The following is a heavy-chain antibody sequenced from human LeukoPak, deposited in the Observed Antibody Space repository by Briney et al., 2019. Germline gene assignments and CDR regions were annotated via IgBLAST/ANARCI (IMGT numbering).Heavy chain of an antibody. V-gene: IGHV1-8*01. Sequence: GASVKVSCKASEYTFTSYDINWVRQATGQGLEWMGWMNPNSGNTVYAQKFQGRVTMTRDTSISTAYMELSSLRSEDTAMYYCARVGLAAASAFDIWGQGTMVTVSS. CDR2: MNPNSGNT. J-gene: IGHJ3*02. D-gene: IGHD6-13*01. CDR1: EYTFTSYD. CDR3: ARVGLAAASAFDI.